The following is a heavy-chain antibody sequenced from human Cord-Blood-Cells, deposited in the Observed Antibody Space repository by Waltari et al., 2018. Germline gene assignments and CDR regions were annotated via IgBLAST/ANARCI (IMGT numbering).Heavy chain of an antibody. V-gene: IGHV1-2*04. Sequence: QVQLVQSGAEVKKPGASVKVSCKASGYTFTGYYMHWVRQAPGQGLEWMGWINPNSGGTNYAQKFQGWVTMTRDTSISTAYMELSRLRSDDTAVYYCARGQEVQGVMYYFDYWGQGTLVTVSS. D-gene: IGHD3-10*01. J-gene: IGHJ4*02. CDR2: INPNSGGT. CDR3: ARGQEVQGVMYYFDY. CDR1: GYTFTGYY.